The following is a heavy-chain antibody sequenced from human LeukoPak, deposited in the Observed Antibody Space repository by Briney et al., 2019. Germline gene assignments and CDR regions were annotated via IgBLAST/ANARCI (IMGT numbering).Heavy chain of an antibody. D-gene: IGHD4-11*01. Sequence: GWSLRLSCAASGFTVSSNYMSWVRQAPGKGLEWVSVIYSGGSTYYADPVKGRFTIYRDNSKNTLYLQMNSLRAEDTAVYYCARDSNPEPYYYYGMDVWGQGTTVTVSS. V-gene: IGHV3-66*02. CDR3: ARDSNPEPYYYYGMDV. J-gene: IGHJ6*02. CDR2: IYSGGST. CDR1: GFTVSSNY.